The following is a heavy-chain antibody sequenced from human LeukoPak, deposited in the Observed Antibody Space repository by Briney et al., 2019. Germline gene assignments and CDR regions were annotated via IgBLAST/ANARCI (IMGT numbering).Heavy chain of an antibody. Sequence: ASVKVSCKASGYTFTSYGISWVRQAPGQGLEWMGWISAYNGNTSYAQKLQGRVTMTTDTSTSTAYMELRSLRSDDTAVYYCARESRSGSYSPFDYWGQGTLVTVSS. V-gene: IGHV1-18*01. CDR2: ISAYNGNT. CDR1: GYTFTSYG. D-gene: IGHD1-26*01. CDR3: ARESRSGSYSPFDY. J-gene: IGHJ4*02.